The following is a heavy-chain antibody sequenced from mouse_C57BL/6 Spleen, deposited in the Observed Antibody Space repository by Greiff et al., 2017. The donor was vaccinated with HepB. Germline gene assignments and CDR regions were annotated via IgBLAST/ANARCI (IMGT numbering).Heavy chain of an antibody. V-gene: IGHV1-50*01. CDR1: GYTFTSYW. CDR3: ARLMVTPNWYFDV. CDR2: IDPSDSYT. D-gene: IGHD2-3*01. J-gene: IGHJ1*03. Sequence: VQLQQSGAELVKPGASVKLSCKASGYTFTSYWMQWVKQRPGQGLEWIGEIDPSDSYTNYNQKFKGKATLTVDTSSSTAYMQLSSLTSEDSAVYYCARLMVTPNWYFDVWGTGTTVTVSS.